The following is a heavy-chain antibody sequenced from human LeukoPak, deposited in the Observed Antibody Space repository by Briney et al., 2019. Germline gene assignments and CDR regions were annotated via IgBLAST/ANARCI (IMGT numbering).Heavy chain of an antibody. CDR1: GFTFSSYA. D-gene: IGHD3-22*01. V-gene: IGHV3-23*01. Sequence: GGSLRLSCAASGFTFSSYAMSWVRQAPGKGLEWVSAISDSGGNTYSADSVKGRFTMSRDNSKNTLYLQMNSLRAEGTAVYYCAKPRSDYYYSAFDYWGQGTLVTVSS. CDR3: AKPRSDYYYSAFDY. CDR2: ISDSGGNT. J-gene: IGHJ4*02.